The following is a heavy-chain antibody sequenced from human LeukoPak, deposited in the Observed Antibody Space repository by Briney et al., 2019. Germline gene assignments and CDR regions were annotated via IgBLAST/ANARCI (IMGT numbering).Heavy chain of an antibody. J-gene: IGHJ4*02. V-gene: IGHV1-8*03. CDR1: GYTFTSYD. Sequence: ASVKVSCKASGYTFTSYDINWVRQATGQGLGWMGWMNPNSGNTGYAQKFQGRVTITRNTSISTAYMELSSLRSEDTAVYYCARGRRQGRCSSTNCYSYYFDYWGQGTLVTVSS. D-gene: IGHD2-2*01. CDR2: MNPNSGNT. CDR3: ARGRRQGRCSSTNCYSYYFDY.